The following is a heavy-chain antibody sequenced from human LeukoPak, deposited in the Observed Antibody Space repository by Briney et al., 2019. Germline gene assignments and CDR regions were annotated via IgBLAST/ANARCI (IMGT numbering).Heavy chain of an antibody. D-gene: IGHD2-2*01. CDR2: LYYSGST. Sequence: SETLSLTCTVSGASISSDYSSWIRQPPGKGLEWIGYLYYSGSTKYNPSLKSRVTISEDTSKSQFSLKLSSVTAADTAVYYCARYVVVVPAAMLTRFDPWGQGTLVTVSS. V-gene: IGHV4-59*12. J-gene: IGHJ5*02. CDR3: ARYVVVVPAAMLTRFDP. CDR1: GASISSDY.